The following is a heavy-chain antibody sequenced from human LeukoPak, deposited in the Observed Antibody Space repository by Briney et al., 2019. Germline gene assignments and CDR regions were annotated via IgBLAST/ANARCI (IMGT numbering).Heavy chain of an antibody. CDR3: ARRDIVKGGFDY. D-gene: IGHD3-16*02. J-gene: IGHJ4*02. CDR1: GDSVNTRRYY. V-gene: IGHV4-39*01. CDR2: IYHSGST. Sequence: SETLSLTCPVSGDSVNTRRYYWGWIRQPPGKGLEWIGSIYHSGSTYYEPSLRSRVTISIDTSRNQFSLHLTSVTAADTAVYFCARRDIVKGGFDYWGQGTLVTVSS.